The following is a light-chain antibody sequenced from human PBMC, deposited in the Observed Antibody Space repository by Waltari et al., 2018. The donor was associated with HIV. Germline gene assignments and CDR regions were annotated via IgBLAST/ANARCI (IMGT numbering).Light chain of an antibody. Sequence: QSALTQPPSASGSPGQSVTIYCTGTSSDVGGYNHVSWYQQHPGKVPQLVIYEVSRRPSGVPDRFSGSKSGNTASLTVSGLQAEDEADYYCSSYAGGNTVFGGGTKLTVL. CDR2: EVS. CDR1: SSDVGGYNH. CDR3: SSYAGGNTV. V-gene: IGLV2-8*01. J-gene: IGLJ2*01.